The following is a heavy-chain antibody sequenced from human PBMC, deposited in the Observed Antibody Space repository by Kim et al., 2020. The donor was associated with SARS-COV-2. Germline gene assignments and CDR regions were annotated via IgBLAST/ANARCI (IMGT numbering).Heavy chain of an antibody. CDR3: ARAVPHFGVTYYYYGMDV. Sequence: SVKVSCKASGGTFSSYAISWVRQAPGQGLEWMGGIIPIFGTANYAQKFQGRVTITADESTSTAYMELSSLRSEDTAVYYCARAVPHFGVTYYYYGMDVWGQGTTVTVSS. V-gene: IGHV1-69*13. J-gene: IGHJ6*02. CDR1: GGTFSSYA. CDR2: IIPIFGTA. D-gene: IGHD3-3*01.